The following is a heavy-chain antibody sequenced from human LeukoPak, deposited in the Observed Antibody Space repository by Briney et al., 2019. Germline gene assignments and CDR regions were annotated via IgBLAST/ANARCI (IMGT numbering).Heavy chain of an antibody. Sequence: PGGSLRLSCAASGFTFSSYSMNWVRQAPGKGLEWVSSISSSSSYIYYADSVKGRFTISRDNAKNSLYLQMNSLRVEDTAVYYCVSWAGKYYETSDYYLPPANSWGQGTLVTVSS. CDR1: GFTFSSYS. CDR3: VSWAGKYYETSDYYLPPANS. D-gene: IGHD3-22*01. J-gene: IGHJ4*02. V-gene: IGHV3-21*01. CDR2: ISSSSSYI.